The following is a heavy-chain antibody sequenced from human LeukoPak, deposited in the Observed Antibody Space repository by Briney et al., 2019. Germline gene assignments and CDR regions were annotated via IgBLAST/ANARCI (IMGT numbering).Heavy chain of an antibody. V-gene: IGHV3-53*01. CDR3: ARDRHQGAFDM. CDR1: GFTFSNAW. Sequence: PGGSLRLSCAASGFTFSNAWMSWVRQAPGQGLESVSLIYSGGTTLYADSVKGRFTISRDNSKNTLYLQMNSLRAEDTAVYYCARDRHQGAFDMWGQGTMVIVSS. D-gene: IGHD2-2*01. J-gene: IGHJ3*02. CDR2: IYSGGTT.